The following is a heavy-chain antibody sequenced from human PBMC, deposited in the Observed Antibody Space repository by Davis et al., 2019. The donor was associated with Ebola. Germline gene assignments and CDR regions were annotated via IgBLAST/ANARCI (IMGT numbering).Heavy chain of an antibody. Sequence: AASVKVSCKASGYTFTSYYMHWVRQAPGQGLEWMGIINPSGGSTSYAQKFQGRVTMTRDTSTSTVYMELSSLRSEDTAVYYCAKGRFLEWSRGYYYGMDVWGQGTTVTVSS. CDR1: GYTFTSYY. CDR3: AKGRFLEWSRGYYYGMDV. CDR2: INPSGGST. D-gene: IGHD3-3*01. J-gene: IGHJ6*02. V-gene: IGHV1-46*01.